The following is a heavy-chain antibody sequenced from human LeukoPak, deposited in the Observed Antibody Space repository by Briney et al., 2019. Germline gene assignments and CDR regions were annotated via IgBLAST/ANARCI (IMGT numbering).Heavy chain of an antibody. Sequence: KPSETLSLTCTVSGGSISSYYWSWIRQPAGKGLEWIGSIYHSGSTYYNPSLKSRVTISVDTSKNQFSLKLSSVTAAGTAVYYCARVELAASAFDIWGQGTMVTVSS. J-gene: IGHJ3*02. D-gene: IGHD6-6*01. CDR2: IYHSGST. CDR1: GGSISSYY. V-gene: IGHV4-4*07. CDR3: ARVELAASAFDI.